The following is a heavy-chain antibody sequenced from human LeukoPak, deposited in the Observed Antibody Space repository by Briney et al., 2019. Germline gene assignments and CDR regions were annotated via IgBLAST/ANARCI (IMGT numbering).Heavy chain of an antibody. Sequence: GRSLRLSCAASGFTVSSNYMSWVRQAPGKGLEWVSVIYSGGSTYYADSVKGRFTISRHNSKNTLYLQMNSLRAEDTAVYYCARTYSSSWYGAFDIWGQGTMVTVSS. J-gene: IGHJ3*02. CDR1: GFTVSSNY. CDR3: ARTYSSSWYGAFDI. D-gene: IGHD6-13*01. V-gene: IGHV3-53*04. CDR2: IYSGGST.